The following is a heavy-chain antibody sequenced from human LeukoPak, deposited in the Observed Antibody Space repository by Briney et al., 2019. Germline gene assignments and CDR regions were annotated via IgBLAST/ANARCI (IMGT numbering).Heavy chain of an antibody. J-gene: IGHJ3*02. Sequence: PGGSLRLSCAASGLTVSGSYMSWVRPAPGKGLEWVSIIYNDGSTYYADSMKGRFTISRDNSKNTLYLQVNSLRAEDTAMYYCARNILFAFDIWGQGTMVTVSS. CDR1: GLTVSGSY. CDR2: IYNDGST. CDR3: ARNILFAFDI. D-gene: IGHD2/OR15-2a*01. V-gene: IGHV3-53*01.